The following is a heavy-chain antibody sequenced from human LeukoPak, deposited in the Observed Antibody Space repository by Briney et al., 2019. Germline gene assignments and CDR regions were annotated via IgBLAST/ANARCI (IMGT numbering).Heavy chain of an antibody. D-gene: IGHD3-22*01. CDR1: GFTFSNYA. CDR2: ISYDGSNK. CDR3: AREESSGYYYFDY. J-gene: IGHJ4*02. V-gene: IGHV3-30*01. Sequence: GGSLRLSCAASGFTFSNYAIHWVRQAPGKGLEWVALISYDGSNKYYADSEKGRFTISRDNSKDPLYLQMNSLRADDTAVYYCAREESSGYYYFDYWGQGTLVTVSS.